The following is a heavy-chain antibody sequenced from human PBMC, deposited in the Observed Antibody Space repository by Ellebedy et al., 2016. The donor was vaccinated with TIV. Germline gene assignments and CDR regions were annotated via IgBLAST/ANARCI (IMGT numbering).Heavy chain of an antibody. CDR3: ARRVGATPPDF. V-gene: IGHV4-39*01. J-gene: IGHJ4*02. Sequence: SETLSLXCTVSGGSISSRSYHWGWIRQSPGKGLEWIGSMYYDGSIYYNPSLKSRVTISVDTSKNQFSLNLTSVTAADTAVYYCARRVGATPPDFWGQGTLVTVSS. CDR1: GGSISSRSYH. D-gene: IGHD1-26*01. CDR2: MYYDGSI.